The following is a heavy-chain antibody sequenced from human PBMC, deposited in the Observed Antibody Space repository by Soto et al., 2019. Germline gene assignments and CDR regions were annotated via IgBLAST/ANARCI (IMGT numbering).Heavy chain of an antibody. V-gene: IGHV1-2*02. J-gene: IGHJ3*02. CDR3: AKGGGVGVAGSAAFDI. CDR1: GYPVTAYY. CDR2: INPATGAA. Sequence: QLHLVQSGAVVKKPGASVTVSCSASGYPVTAYYMHWVRQAPGRGLEWMGGINPATGAAKYTQTFQGRVTMTRDTSTSTVFMELGGLTSEATAGFYWAKGGGVGVAGSAAFDIWGQGTLVTVSS. D-gene: IGHD3-3*01.